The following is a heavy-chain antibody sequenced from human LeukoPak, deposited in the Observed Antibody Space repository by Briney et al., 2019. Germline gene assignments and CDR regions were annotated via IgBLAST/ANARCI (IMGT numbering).Heavy chain of an antibody. D-gene: IGHD2-15*01. V-gene: IGHV4-34*01. CDR2: INHSGST. J-gene: IGHJ4*02. CDR3: ASTSGYCSGGNCYSAFGY. Sequence: SETLSLTCAVYGGSFSGYYWSWIRQPPGKGLEWIGEINHSGSTNYNPSLKSRVTISVDTSKNQFSLKLSSVTAADTAVYYCASTSGYCSGGNCYSAFGYWGQGTLVTVSS. CDR1: GGSFSGYY.